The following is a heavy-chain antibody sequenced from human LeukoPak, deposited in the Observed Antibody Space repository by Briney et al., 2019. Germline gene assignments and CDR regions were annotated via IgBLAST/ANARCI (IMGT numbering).Heavy chain of an antibody. Sequence: GGSLRLSCAASGFTFSSYSMNWVRQAPGKGLEWVSYITRSSSAKFYADSVKGRFTISRDNAENLLYLQMNSLRAEDTAVYYCTRDQEGSDYWGQGTLVTVSS. CDR3: TRDQEGSDY. CDR1: GFTFSSYS. CDR2: ITRSSSAK. V-gene: IGHV3-48*01. J-gene: IGHJ4*02.